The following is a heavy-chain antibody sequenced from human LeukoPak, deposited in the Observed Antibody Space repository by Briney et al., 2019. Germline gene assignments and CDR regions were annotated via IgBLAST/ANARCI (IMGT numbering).Heavy chain of an antibody. CDR2: VFDSGRT. Sequence: PSETPSLTCTVSGGSMTTHHRNWIRQTPGKGLEWIGYVFDSGRTKENPSLKSRVTLSADTSKNQLSLRLSSVTAADTAVYYCTTIKRGNIFGYFDFWGQGILVTVSS. CDR3: TTIKRGNIFGYFDF. J-gene: IGHJ4*02. V-gene: IGHV4-59*11. CDR1: GGSMTTHH. D-gene: IGHD5-18*01.